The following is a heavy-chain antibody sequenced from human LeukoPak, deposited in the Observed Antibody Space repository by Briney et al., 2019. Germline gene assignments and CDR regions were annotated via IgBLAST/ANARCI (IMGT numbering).Heavy chain of an antibody. CDR3: ARIGAGSSCDY. CDR1: GFTFSNFA. V-gene: IGHV3-21*01. J-gene: IGHJ4*02. Sequence: PGGSLILSCAASGFTFSNFAMTWVRQAPGKGLEWVSSIVGSSSTYSADSLKGRFTISRDNAKNSLYLQMNILMAEDAAVYYCARIGAGSSCDYWGQGTLVTVSS. D-gene: IGHD6-13*01. CDR2: IVGSSST.